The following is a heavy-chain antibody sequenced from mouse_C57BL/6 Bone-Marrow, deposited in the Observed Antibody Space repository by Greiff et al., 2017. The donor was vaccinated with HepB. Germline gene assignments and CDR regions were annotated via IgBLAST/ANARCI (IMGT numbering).Heavy chain of an antibody. J-gene: IGHJ1*03. CDR1: GYTFTDYE. V-gene: IGHV1-15*01. D-gene: IGHD2-1*01. Sequence: QVQLKESGAELVRPGASVTLSCKASGYTFTDYEMHWVKQTPVHGLEWIGAIDPETGGTAYNQKFKGKAILTADKSSITAYMELRSLTSEDFAVYLRWYHYWYFDVWGTGTTVTVSA. CDR3: WYHYWYFDV. CDR2: IDPETGGT.